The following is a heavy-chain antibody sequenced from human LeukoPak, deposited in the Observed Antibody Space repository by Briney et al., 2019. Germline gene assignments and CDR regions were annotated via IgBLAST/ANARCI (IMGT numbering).Heavy chain of an antibody. D-gene: IGHD2/OR15-2a*01. V-gene: IGHV3-7*01. CDR1: GFTFSSYW. J-gene: IGHJ4*02. Sequence: QAGGSLRLSCAASGFTFSSYWMSWVRQAPGKGLEWVANIRQDGSVQNYVDSVKGRFTISRDNPKNSVYLQMSSLRAEDTAVYYCLVITRSRGFENWGQGTLGTVSS. CDR3: LVITRSRGFEN. CDR2: IRQDGSVQ.